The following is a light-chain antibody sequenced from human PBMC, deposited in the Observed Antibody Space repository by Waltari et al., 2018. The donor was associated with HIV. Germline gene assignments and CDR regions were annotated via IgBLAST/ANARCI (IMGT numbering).Light chain of an antibody. CDR1: SSDVGGYHY. J-gene: IGLJ2*01. Sequence: QSALTQPASVSGSPGQSITISCTGTSSDVGGYHYVSWYPQHPGKAPKLMIYDVSKRPSGFSTRFSGSKSGNTASLTISGLQAEDEADYYCCSYAGSSTFVVFGGGTKLTVL. V-gene: IGLV2-23*02. CDR3: CSYAGSSTFVV. CDR2: DVS.